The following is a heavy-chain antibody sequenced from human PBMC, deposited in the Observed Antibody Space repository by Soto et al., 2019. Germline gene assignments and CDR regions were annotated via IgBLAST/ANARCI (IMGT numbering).Heavy chain of an antibody. CDR3: AKDSTSYNGIYDPFDI. V-gene: IGHV3-23*01. CDR1: GFIFSNYA. J-gene: IGHJ3*02. CDR2: IGGAAVST. Sequence: EVQLLESGGGLVQPGGSLRLSCEASGFIFSNYAMSWVRQGPGKGLEWVSVIGGAAVSTDCAVSVKGRCTVSRDDSKNTVYLQLDSLRDDDTAVYYCAKDSTSYNGIYDPFDIWGQGTMVNVSS. D-gene: IGHD1-1*01.